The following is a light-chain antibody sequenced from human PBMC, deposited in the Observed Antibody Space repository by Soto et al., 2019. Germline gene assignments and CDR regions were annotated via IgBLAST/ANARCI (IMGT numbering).Light chain of an antibody. V-gene: IGKV1-5*01. J-gene: IGKJ3*01. Sequence: DIQMTQSPSTLSASVGDRVTITCRASQTIINWLAWYQQKPGKPPKLLIYDASTLQSGVPSRFSGTASGTDFTLTINSLQPEDFATYYCQQFNNWPVTFGPGTKVDIK. CDR2: DAS. CDR1: QTIINW. CDR3: QQFNNWPVT.